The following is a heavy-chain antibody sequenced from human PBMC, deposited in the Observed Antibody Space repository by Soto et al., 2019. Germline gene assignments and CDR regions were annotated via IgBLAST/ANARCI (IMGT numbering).Heavy chain of an antibody. Sequence: EVQLVESGGGLVQPGGSLRLSCAASKFSFSGYWMHWVRQAPGKGLMWVSRVNPDGSTTTYADSVKGRFTISRDNDKNTVFLQMNSLRADDTAVYYCAKVASGSYDWFDPWGQGMLVTVSS. CDR3: AKVASGSYDWFDP. CDR1: KFSFSGYW. D-gene: IGHD1-26*01. V-gene: IGHV3-74*01. J-gene: IGHJ5*02. CDR2: VNPDGSTT.